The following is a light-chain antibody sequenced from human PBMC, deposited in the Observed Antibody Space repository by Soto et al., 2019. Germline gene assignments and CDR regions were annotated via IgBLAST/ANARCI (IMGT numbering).Light chain of an antibody. J-gene: IGKJ5*01. V-gene: IGKV3-15*01. CDR1: QSVGSS. Sequence: EIVMTQSPATVSVSPGERATLSFRATQSVGSSLAWYQQKPGQAPRLLIYGASTRASGIPARFSGSGSGTEVTLTISSLQSEDFAVYYCQQYSKWPPITFGQGTRLEIK. CDR2: GAS. CDR3: QQYSKWPPIT.